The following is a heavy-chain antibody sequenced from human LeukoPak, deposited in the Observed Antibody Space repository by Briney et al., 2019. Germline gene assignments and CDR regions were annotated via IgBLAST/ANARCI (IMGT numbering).Heavy chain of an antibody. D-gene: IGHD2/OR15-2a*01. CDR1: GFTFSSYA. CDR2: ISSSSSYI. CDR3: ASPYRIPDAFDI. Sequence: PGGSVRLSCAASGFTFSSYAMNWVRQAPGKGLEWVSSISSSSSYIYYADSVKGRFTISRDNAKNSLYLQMNSLRAEDTAVYYCASPYRIPDAFDIWGQGTMVTVSS. V-gene: IGHV3-21*01. J-gene: IGHJ3*02.